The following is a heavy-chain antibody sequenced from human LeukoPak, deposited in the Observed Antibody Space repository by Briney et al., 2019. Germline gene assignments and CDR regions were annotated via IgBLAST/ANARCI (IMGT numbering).Heavy chain of an antibody. CDR3: TTDGVGVEGATYDN. J-gene: IGHJ4*02. Sequence: GGSLRLSCAASGFTFSSYGMSWVRQAPGKGLEWVSAISGSGGSTYYADSVKGRFTISRDNSKNTLYLQMNSLKTEDTAVYYCTTDGVGVEGATYDNWGQGTLVSVSS. V-gene: IGHV3-23*01. CDR2: ISGSGGST. CDR1: GFTFSSYG. D-gene: IGHD1-26*01.